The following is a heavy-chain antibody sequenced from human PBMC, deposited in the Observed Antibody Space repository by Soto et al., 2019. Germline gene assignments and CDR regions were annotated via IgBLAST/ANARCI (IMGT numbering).Heavy chain of an antibody. J-gene: IGHJ6*02. V-gene: IGHV5-51*01. CDR3: ARGRVYSSSSLGYYYYGMDV. CDR1: GYSFSNYW. D-gene: IGHD6-6*01. Sequence: GESLKISCKGSGYSFSNYWIGWVRQMPGKGLEWMGIIYPGDSDTRYSPSFQGRVTISADKSISTAYLQWSSLKASDTAMYYCARGRVYSSSSLGYYYYGMDVWGQGTTVTVS. CDR2: IYPGDSDT.